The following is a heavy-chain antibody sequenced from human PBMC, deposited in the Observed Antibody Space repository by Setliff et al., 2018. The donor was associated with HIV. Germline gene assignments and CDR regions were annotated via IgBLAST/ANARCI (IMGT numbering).Heavy chain of an antibody. V-gene: IGHV4-59*11. CDR2: IYYSGDT. J-gene: IGHJ4*02. CDR1: GASLKSQY. CDR3: ARVPKQLLKGAAAYFDY. Sequence: SETLSLTCNVSGASLKSQYWSWIRQPPGKGLEWIGNIYYSGDTNYNPSLKSRVTISVDMSKNQFSLRVKSVTTADTAVYYCARVPKQLLKGAAAYFDYWGQGILVT. D-gene: IGHD5-18*01.